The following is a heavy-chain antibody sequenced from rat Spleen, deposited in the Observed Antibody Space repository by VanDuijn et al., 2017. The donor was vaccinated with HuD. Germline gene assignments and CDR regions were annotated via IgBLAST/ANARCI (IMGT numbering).Heavy chain of an antibody. D-gene: IGHD1-11*01. CDR2: INGAGIT. CDR3: AKTTVAYYYVMDA. CDR1: AYSITSSYR. J-gene: IGHJ4*01. Sequence: VQLQESGPGLVKPSQSLSLTCSVAAYSITSSYRWSWIRQFPGNKLEWMGYINGAGITNFNPSLKSRISITRDTSKNQFFLQINSVTTEDTATYYCAKTTVAYYYVMDAWGPGASVTVSS. V-gene: IGHV3-3*01.